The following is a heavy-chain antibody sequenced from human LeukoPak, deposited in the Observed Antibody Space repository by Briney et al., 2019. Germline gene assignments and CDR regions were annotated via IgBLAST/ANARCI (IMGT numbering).Heavy chain of an antibody. CDR3: AKAALVVGWFGP. J-gene: IGHJ5*02. CDR2: ISSSGSTI. CDR1: GFTFSDYY. V-gene: IGHV3-11*01. Sequence: GGSLRLSCAASGFTFSDYYMSWIRQAPGKGLEWVSYISSSGSTIYYADSVKGRFTISRDNSKNTLYLQMNSLRAEDTAVYYCAKAALVVGWFGPWGQGTLVTVSS. D-gene: IGHD6-6*01.